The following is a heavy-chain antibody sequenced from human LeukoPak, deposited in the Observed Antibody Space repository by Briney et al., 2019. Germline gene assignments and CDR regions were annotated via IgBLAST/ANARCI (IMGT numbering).Heavy chain of an antibody. D-gene: IGHD3-16*02. V-gene: IGHV1-2*06. J-gene: IGHJ4*02. CDR3: ARGGPYEYAWGSYRPFDY. CDR2: INPNSGGT. CDR1: GYTFTGYY. Sequence: GASVKVSCKASGYTFTGYYMHWVRQAPGQGLEWMGRINPNSGGTNYAQKFQGRVTMTRDTSISTAYMELSRLRSDDTAVFYCARGGPYEYAWGSYRPFDYWGQGTLVTVSS.